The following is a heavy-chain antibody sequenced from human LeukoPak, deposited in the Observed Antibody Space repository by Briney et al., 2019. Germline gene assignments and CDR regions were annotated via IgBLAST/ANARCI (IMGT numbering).Heavy chain of an antibody. CDR3: ARGFFSEGGSWFDP. V-gene: IGHV4-4*09. CDR1: GDSISNYY. J-gene: IGHJ5*02. Sequence: SETLSLTCAVSGDSISNYYWSWIRQPPGKGLEWIGYIYTSGSTNYNPSLKSRVTISVDTSKNQFSLKLSSVTAADTAVYYCARGFFSEGGSWFDPWGQGTLVTVSS. D-gene: IGHD1-26*01. CDR2: IYTSGST.